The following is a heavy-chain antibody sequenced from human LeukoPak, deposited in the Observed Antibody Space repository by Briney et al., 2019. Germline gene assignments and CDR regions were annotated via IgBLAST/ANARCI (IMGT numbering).Heavy chain of an antibody. D-gene: IGHD3-22*01. Sequence: GGSLRLSCAASGFTFSDYYMSWIRQAPGKGLEWVSYISSSGSNIYYADSVKGRFTISRDNAKNSLYLQMNSLRAEDTAVYYCAREGSDGYDSSGYYHDIDYWGRGTLVTVSS. CDR3: AREGSDGYDSSGYYHDIDY. CDR1: GFTFSDYY. J-gene: IGHJ4*02. V-gene: IGHV3-11*01. CDR2: ISSSGSNI.